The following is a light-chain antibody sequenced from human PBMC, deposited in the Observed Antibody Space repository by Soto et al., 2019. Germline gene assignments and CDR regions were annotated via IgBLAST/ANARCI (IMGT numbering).Light chain of an antibody. Sequence: EIVLTQSPGTLSLSPGERATLSCRASQTISTSSLAWYQQKPGQAPRLLIYGASSRATGIPDRFTGSGSGTDFTLSISRLEPEDFAVHYCQHYGSSPRTFGQGTKVDIK. J-gene: IGKJ1*01. CDR3: QHYGSSPRT. V-gene: IGKV3-20*01. CDR1: QTISTSS. CDR2: GAS.